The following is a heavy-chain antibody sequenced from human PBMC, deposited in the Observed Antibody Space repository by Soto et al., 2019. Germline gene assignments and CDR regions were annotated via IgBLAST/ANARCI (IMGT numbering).Heavy chain of an antibody. CDR2: VYHSGST. D-gene: IGHD2-15*01. J-gene: IGHJ5*02. CDR1: GYSISSAYY. Sequence: SETLSLTCAVSGYSISSAYYWGWIRQPPGKGLEWIGTVYHSGSTYYNPSLKSRVTMSVDTSKNHFSLKLSSVTAADTAVYYCARETRTRLLLSYFDPWGQGTLVTVSS. CDR3: ARETRTRLLLSYFDP. V-gene: IGHV4-38-2*02.